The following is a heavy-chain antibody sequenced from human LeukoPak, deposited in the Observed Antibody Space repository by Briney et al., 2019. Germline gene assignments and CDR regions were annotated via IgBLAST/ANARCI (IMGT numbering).Heavy chain of an antibody. J-gene: IGHJ4*02. CDR2: IRYDGIHE. V-gene: IGHV3-30*02. D-gene: IGHD6-6*01. CDR1: GFTFSSYG. Sequence: GRSLRLSCSSSGFTFSSYGFHWVRQAPGKGLEWVAFIRYDGIHEFYADSVKGRFTISRDNSKNTLYLQMNSLRAEDTAVYYCAKVLSSGKLPTNFDYWGQGTLVTVSS. CDR3: AKVLSSGKLPTNFDY.